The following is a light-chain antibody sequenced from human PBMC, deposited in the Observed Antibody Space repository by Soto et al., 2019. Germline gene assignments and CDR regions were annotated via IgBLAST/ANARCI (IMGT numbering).Light chain of an antibody. Sequence: DIQMTQSPSTLSASVGDRVTITCRASQSISSWLAWYQQKPGTAPKLLLYKASSLQSGVPSRFSGSGSGTEFTLTISSLQPDYFATYYCQQYSSYTYTFGQGTKLEIK. CDR1: QSISSW. J-gene: IGKJ2*01. V-gene: IGKV1-5*03. CDR3: QQYSSYTYT. CDR2: KAS.